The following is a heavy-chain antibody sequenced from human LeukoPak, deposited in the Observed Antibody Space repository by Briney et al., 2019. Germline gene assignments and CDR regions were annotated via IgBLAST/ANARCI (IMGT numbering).Heavy chain of an antibody. CDR3: ARAGYDYVWGSPPLDY. J-gene: IGHJ4*02. CDR1: GFTFSSYE. Sequence: GGSLRLSRAASGFTFSSYEMNWVRQAPGKGLEWVSYISSSGSTIYYADSVKGRFTISRDNAKNSLYLQMNSLRAEDTAVYYCARAGYDYVWGSPPLDYWGQGTLVTVSS. D-gene: IGHD3-16*01. CDR2: ISSSGSTI. V-gene: IGHV3-48*03.